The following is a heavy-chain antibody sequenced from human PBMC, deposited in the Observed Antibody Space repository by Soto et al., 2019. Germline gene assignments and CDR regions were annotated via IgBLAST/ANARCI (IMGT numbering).Heavy chain of an antibody. CDR1: GFTFSSYA. CDR3: ARGTSPHYYYDSSGTSYGMDV. Sequence: PGGSLRLSCAASGFTFSSYAMHWVRQAPGKGLEWVAVISYDGSNKYYADSVKGRFTISRDNSKNTLYLQMNSLRAEDTAVYYCARGTSPHYYYDSSGTSYGMDVWGQGTTVTVSS. D-gene: IGHD3-22*01. CDR2: ISYDGSNK. J-gene: IGHJ6*02. V-gene: IGHV3-30-3*01.